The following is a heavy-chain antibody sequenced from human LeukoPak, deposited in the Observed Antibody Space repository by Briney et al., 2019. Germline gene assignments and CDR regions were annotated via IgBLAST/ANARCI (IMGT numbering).Heavy chain of an antibody. D-gene: IGHD3-22*01. Sequence: GGSLRLSCAASGFTFSSYGMNWVRQAPAKGLEWVSAISGSGGSTYYADSVKGRFNISRDNSKNTPYLQMNSLRAEDTAVYYCAKRSAYYFFDYWGQGTLVTVSS. J-gene: IGHJ4*02. V-gene: IGHV3-23*01. CDR1: GFTFSSYG. CDR2: ISGSGGST. CDR3: AKRSAYYFFDY.